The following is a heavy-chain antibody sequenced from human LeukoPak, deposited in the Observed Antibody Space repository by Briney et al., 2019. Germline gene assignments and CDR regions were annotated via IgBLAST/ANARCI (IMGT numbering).Heavy chain of an antibody. CDR2: ITSSSDYI. CDR1: VSCFSSYS. Sequence: PGGSLRLSCTASVSCFSSYSMNWVRQAPGKGLEWVSSITSSSDYIYYADSVKGRFTISRDNAENSLHLQMNSLRADDTAVYYCAREFKTGYGMWAWGQGTLVTVSS. D-gene: IGHD5-18*01. V-gene: IGHV3-21*01. CDR3: AREFKTGYGMWA. J-gene: IGHJ5*02.